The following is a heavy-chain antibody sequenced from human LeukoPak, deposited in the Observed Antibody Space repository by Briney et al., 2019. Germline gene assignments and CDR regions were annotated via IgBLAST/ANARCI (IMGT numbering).Heavy chain of an antibody. J-gene: IGHJ4*02. D-gene: IGHD2-15*01. Sequence: SVKVSCKASGGTFSGYAISWVRQAPGQGLEWMGGIIPIFGTANYAQKFQGRVTITTDESTSTAYMELSSLRSEDTAVYYCARIFGTEGYCSGGSCYSADYWGQGTLVTVSS. CDR3: ARIFGTEGYCSGGSCYSADY. CDR2: IIPIFGTA. CDR1: GGTFSGYA. V-gene: IGHV1-69*05.